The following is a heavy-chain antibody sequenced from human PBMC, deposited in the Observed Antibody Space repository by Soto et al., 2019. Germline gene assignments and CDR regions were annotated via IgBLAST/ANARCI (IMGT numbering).Heavy chain of an antibody. CDR2: IIPIFGTA. D-gene: IGHD4-17*01. CDR3: AREGDYGGNPAPFDY. V-gene: IGHV1-69*01. J-gene: IGHJ4*02. Sequence: QVQLVQSGAEVKKPGSSVMVSCKASGGTFSSYAISWVRQAPGQGLEWMGGIIPIFGTANYAQKFQGRVTITADESTSTAYMELSSLRSEDTAVYYCAREGDYGGNPAPFDYWGQGTLVTVSS. CDR1: GGTFSSYA.